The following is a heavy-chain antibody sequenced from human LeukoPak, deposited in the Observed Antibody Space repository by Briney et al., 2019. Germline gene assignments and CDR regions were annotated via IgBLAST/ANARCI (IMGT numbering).Heavy chain of an antibody. Sequence: GGSLRLSCAASGFTFSNYAMSWVRQAPGKGLEWVSAISGSGGSTKYADSVKGRFTISRDKSKNTLYLQMNSLRAEDTAVYYCAKGAYDYIEIAYFDYWGQGSLVTVSS. CDR3: AKGAYDYIEIAYFDY. V-gene: IGHV3-23*01. CDR1: GFTFSNYA. J-gene: IGHJ4*02. D-gene: IGHD5-12*01. CDR2: ISGSGGST.